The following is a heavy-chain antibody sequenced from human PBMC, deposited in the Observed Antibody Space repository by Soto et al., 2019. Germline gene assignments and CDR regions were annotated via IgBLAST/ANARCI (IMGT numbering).Heavy chain of an antibody. CDR3: ATSPGSAAGDY. Sequence: TLSLTCAVSGGSITSTIWLSWVRQPPGKGLEWIGEIYHSGSTNYNPSLKSRVTISVDRSKNQLSLKLSSVTAADTAVYYCATSPGSAAGDYWGQGTMVTVYS. CDR1: GGSITSTIW. J-gene: IGHJ4*02. D-gene: IGHD6-13*01. CDR2: IYHSGST. V-gene: IGHV4-4*02.